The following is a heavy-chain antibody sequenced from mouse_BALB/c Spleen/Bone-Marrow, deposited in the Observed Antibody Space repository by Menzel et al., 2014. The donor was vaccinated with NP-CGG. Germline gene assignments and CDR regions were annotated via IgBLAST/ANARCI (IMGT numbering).Heavy chain of an antibody. D-gene: IGHD1-2*01. CDR1: GFNIEDTY. CDR3: AEITTAAYYVMDY. J-gene: IGHJ4*01. CDR2: IDPANGNT. V-gene: IGHV14-3*02. Sequence: VQLQQSGAELVKPGASVKLSSTASGFNIEDTYMHWVKQRPEQGLEWIGRIDPANGNTKYDPKFQGKATITADTSSNTAYLQLSSLTSEDTAVYYCAEITTAAYYVMDYWGQGTSVTVSS.